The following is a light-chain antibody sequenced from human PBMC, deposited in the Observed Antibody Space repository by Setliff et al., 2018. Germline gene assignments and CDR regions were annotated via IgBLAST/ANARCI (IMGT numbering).Light chain of an antibody. V-gene: IGLV1-40*01. J-gene: IGLJ1*01. CDR1: GSNIGAGSD. Sequence: QSALTQPPSVSGAPGQRVTISCTGSGSNIGAGSDVHWYQFLPGTAPKLLIYGNMNRPSGVPDRFSSSKSATSASLAISGLQAEDEADYYCQSYDISLSGYVFGTGTKVTV. CDR2: GNM. CDR3: QSYDISLSGYV.